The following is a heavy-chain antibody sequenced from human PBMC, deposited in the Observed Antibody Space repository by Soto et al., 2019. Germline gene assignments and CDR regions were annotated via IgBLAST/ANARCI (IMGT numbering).Heavy chain of an antibody. V-gene: IGHV4-30-2*06. CDR1: GASISSGGYS. J-gene: IGHJ4*02. Sequence: SETLSLTCSVSGASISSGGYSWNWIRQSPGKGLEWIGFIYDRGTTYYNPSLKSRVTMSVDTSKNQFSLKLSSVTAADTAVYYCARVIGGWYEYDCWGQGTLVTVSS. CDR3: ARVIGGWYEYDC. CDR2: IYDRGTT. D-gene: IGHD6-19*01.